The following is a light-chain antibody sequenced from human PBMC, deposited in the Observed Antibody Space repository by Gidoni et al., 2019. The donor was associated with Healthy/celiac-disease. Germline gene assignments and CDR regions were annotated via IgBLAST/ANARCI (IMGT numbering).Light chain of an antibody. CDR1: QSISSY. CDR2: AAS. J-gene: IGKJ2*04. V-gene: IGKV1-39*01. CDR3: QQSYSTPRS. Sequence: DIQMTQSPSSLSASAGDRVTITCRASQSISSYLNWYQQKPGKAHKLLIYAASSLQSGVPSRFSGSGSGTDFTLTISSLQPEDFATYYCQQSYSTPRSFGQGTKLEIK.